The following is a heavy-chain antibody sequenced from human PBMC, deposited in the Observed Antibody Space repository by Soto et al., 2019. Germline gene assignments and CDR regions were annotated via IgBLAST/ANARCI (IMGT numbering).Heavy chain of an antibody. CDR1: GESISSSSYY. D-gene: IGHD2-21*02. CDR3: ARQRTTVVTQAYFDH. J-gene: IGHJ4*02. CDR2: IYYSGRT. V-gene: IGHV4-39*01. Sequence: WETLSLTCIVSGESISSSSYYWGWIRQPPGKGLEWIGSIYYSGRTYYNPSFKSRVTISIHTSKNQFSLKLRSVTATDTAVYYCARQRTTVVTQAYFDHWGQGAMVTVYS.